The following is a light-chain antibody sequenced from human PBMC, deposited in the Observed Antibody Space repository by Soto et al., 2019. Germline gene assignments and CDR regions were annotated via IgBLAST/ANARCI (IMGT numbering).Light chain of an antibody. J-gene: IGLJ1*01. CDR1: SSDIGAFNF. V-gene: IGLV2-14*03. CDR3: SSFTSASTRI. CDR2: GVT. Sequence: QSVLTQPASVSGSPGQSISIPCTGTSSDIGAFNFVSWYQQHPGKAPKVLIYGVTNRPSGVDYRFSGSKSGNTASLIISGLRPEDEADYYCSSFTSASTRIFGTGTKLTVL.